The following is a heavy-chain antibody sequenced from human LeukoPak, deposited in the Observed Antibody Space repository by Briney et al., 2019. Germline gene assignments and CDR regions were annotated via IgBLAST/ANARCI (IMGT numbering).Heavy chain of an antibody. CDR1: GGTFSSYG. V-gene: IGHV1-46*01. D-gene: IGHD2-2*01. J-gene: IGHJ4*02. CDR3: AREDCSSTSCFDY. Sequence: ASVKVSCKASGGTFSSYGISWVRQAPGQGLEWMGIINPSGGSTSYAQKFQGRVTMTRDTSTSTVYMELSSLRSEDTAVYYCAREDCSSTSCFDYWGQGTLVTVSS. CDR2: INPSGGST.